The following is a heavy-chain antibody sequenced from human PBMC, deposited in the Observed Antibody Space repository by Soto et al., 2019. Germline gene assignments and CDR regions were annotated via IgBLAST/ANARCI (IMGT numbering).Heavy chain of an antibody. D-gene: IGHD2-21*02. Sequence: EVQLVESGGGLVQPGGSLRLSCAASGFTVSSNYMSWVRQAPGKGLEWVSVIYSGGSTYYADSVKGRFTISRDNSKNTLYLQMNSLGAEDTAVYYCARERAYCGVDCPETLYYFDYWGQGTLCTVSS. CDR2: IYSGGST. CDR3: ARERAYCGVDCPETLYYFDY. CDR1: GFTVSSNY. V-gene: IGHV3-66*01. J-gene: IGHJ4*02.